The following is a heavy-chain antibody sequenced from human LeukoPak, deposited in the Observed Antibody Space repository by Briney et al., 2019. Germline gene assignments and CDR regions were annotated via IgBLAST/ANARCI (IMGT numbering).Heavy chain of an antibody. CDR2: TRESGGSA. D-gene: IGHD2-21*01. CDR3: AKRFSAFYSFDC. CDR1: GFTFSTYA. V-gene: IGHV3-23*01. J-gene: IGHJ4*02. Sequence: GGSLRLSCAASGFTFSTYAMSWVRQVPGKGLEWVAVTRESGGSAYYADSVRGRFTISRDNSKNTLYLQMISLGAEDTAVYYCAKRFSAFYSFDCWGRGTLVTVSS.